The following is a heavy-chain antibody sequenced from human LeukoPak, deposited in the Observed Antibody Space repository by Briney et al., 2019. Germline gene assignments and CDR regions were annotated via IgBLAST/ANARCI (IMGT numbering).Heavy chain of an antibody. CDR2: ISGSGGST. Sequence: GGSLRLSCAASGFTLSSYAMSWVRQAPGKGLEWVSAISGSGGSTYYADSVKGRFTISRDNSKNTLYLQMNSLRAEDTAVYYCAKDSGYCSGGSCYLSYYFDYWGQGTLVTVSS. CDR1: GFTLSSYA. CDR3: AKDSGYCSGGSCYLSYYFDY. V-gene: IGHV3-23*01. J-gene: IGHJ4*02. D-gene: IGHD2-15*01.